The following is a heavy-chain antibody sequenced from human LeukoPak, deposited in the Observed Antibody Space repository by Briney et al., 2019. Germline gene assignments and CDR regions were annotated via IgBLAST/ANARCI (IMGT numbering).Heavy chain of an antibody. CDR1: GGSVSSGSYY. J-gene: IGHJ5*02. CDR2: IYYSGST. CDR3: AREGSSSWLNWFDP. Sequence: SETLSLTCTVSGGSVSSGSYYWSWIRQHPGKGLEWIGYIYYSGSTYYNPSLKSRVTISVDTSKNQFSLKLSSVTAADTAVYYCAREGSSSWLNWFDPWGQGTLVTVSS. V-gene: IGHV4-31*03. D-gene: IGHD6-13*01.